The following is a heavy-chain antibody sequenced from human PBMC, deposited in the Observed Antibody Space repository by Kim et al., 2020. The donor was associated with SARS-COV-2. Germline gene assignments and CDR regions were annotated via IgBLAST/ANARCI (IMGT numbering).Heavy chain of an antibody. J-gene: IGHJ4*02. Sequence: ADPRKGRFTTTRANSKNPLYLQMNSLRAEDPAVYYCARGNSRGSLDYWGQGTLVTVSS. CDR3: ARGNSRGSLDY. V-gene: IGHV3-30*01. D-gene: IGHD6-13*01.